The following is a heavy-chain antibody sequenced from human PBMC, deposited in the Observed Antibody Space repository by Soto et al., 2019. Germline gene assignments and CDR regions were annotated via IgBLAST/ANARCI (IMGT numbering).Heavy chain of an antibody. CDR2: ISWNSGSI. V-gene: IGHV3-9*01. CDR3: AKAYTAMASYYYYGMDV. J-gene: IGHJ6*02. D-gene: IGHD5-18*01. Sequence: GGSLRLSCAASGFTFDDYAMHWVRQAPGKGLEWVSGISWNSGSIGYADSVKGRFTISRDNAKNSLYLQMNSLRAEDTALYYYAKAYTAMASYYYYGMDVWGQGTTVTVSS. CDR1: GFTFDDYA.